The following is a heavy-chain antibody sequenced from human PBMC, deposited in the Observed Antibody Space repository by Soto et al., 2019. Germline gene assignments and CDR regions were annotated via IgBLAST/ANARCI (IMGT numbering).Heavy chain of an antibody. V-gene: IGHV3-23*01. J-gene: IGHJ4*02. CDR3: AKDYIVVVPAALPFTFDY. CDR2: ISGSGGST. D-gene: IGHD2-2*01. CDR1: GFTFSSYA. Sequence: GGSLRLSCAASGFTFSSYAMSWVRQAPGKGLEWVSAISGSGGSTYYADSVKGRFTISRDNSKNTLYLQMNSLRAEDTAVYYCAKDYIVVVPAALPFTFDYWGQGTLVTVSS.